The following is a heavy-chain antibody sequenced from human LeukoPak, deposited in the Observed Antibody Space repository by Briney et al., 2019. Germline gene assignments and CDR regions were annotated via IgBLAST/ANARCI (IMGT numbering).Heavy chain of an antibody. CDR1: GGSFSGYY. D-gene: IGHD6-13*01. CDR2: INHSGST. J-gene: IGHJ4*02. Sequence: SETLSLTCAVYGGSFSGYYWSWIRQPPGKGLEWIGEINHSGSTKYNPSLKSRVTISVDTSKNQFSLKLSSVTAADTAVYYCARRGRIAAAGYFDYWGQGTLVTVSS. V-gene: IGHV4-34*01. CDR3: ARRGRIAAAGYFDY.